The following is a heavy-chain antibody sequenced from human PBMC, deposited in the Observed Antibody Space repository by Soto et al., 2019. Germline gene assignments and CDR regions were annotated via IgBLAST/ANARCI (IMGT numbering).Heavy chain of an antibody. CDR2: IIPIFGTA. D-gene: IGHD3-10*01. CDR1: GGPFSSYA. V-gene: IGHV1-69*13. CDR3: ARSYGSGSYQNYYYYYGMDV. J-gene: IGHJ6*02. Sequence: ASVKVSCKASGGPFSSYAISWVRQAPGQGLEWMGGIIPIFGTANYAQKFQGRVTITADESTSTAYMELSSLRSEDTAVYYCARSYGSGSYQNYYYYYGMDVWGQGTTVTVSS.